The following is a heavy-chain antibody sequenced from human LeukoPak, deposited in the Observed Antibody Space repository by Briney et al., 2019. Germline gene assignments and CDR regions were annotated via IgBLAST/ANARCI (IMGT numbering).Heavy chain of an antibody. CDR3: ARDVGWGYNWFDP. J-gene: IGHJ5*02. V-gene: IGHV4-38-2*02. Sequence: SETLSLTCTVSGYSISSGYYWGWIRQPPGKGLEWIGGIYYSGSTYYNPSLKSRVTISVDTSKNQFSLKLSSVTAADTAVYYCARDVGWGYNWFDPWGQGTLVTVSS. CDR2: IYYSGST. D-gene: IGHD1-26*01. CDR1: GYSISSGYY.